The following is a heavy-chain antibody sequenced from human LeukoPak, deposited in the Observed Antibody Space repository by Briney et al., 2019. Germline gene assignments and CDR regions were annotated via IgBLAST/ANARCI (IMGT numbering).Heavy chain of an antibody. D-gene: IGHD1-1*01. CDR3: ARALENYYYYMDV. CDR1: GGSFRGYY. Sequence: KPSETLSLTCAVYGGSFRGYYWSWIRQPPGKGLEWIGEINHSGSTNYNPSLKSRVTISVETSKNQFSLKLSSVTAADTAVYYCARALENYYYYMDVWGKGTTVTVSS. CDR2: INHSGST. V-gene: IGHV4-34*01. J-gene: IGHJ6*03.